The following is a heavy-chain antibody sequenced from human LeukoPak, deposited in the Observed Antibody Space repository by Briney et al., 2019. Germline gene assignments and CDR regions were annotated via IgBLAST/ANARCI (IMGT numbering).Heavy chain of an antibody. CDR1: GFTFSNYA. Sequence: GGSLRLPCAASGFTFSNYAMSWVRQAPGKGLEWVSAISGSGGSTYYADSVKGRFTISRDNSKNTLYLQMNSLRAEDTAVYYCAKDRGYDSPPPDYWGQGTLVTVSS. D-gene: IGHD5-12*01. J-gene: IGHJ4*02. CDR2: ISGSGGST. V-gene: IGHV3-23*01. CDR3: AKDRGYDSPPPDY.